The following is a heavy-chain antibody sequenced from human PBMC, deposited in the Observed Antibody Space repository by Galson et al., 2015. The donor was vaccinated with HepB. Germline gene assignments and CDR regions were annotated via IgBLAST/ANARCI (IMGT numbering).Heavy chain of an antibody. CDR3: AKDLGFWSGYYLVDDAFDI. Sequence: SLRLSCAASGFTFSSYAMSWVRQAPGKGLEWVSAISGSGGSTYYADSVKGRFTISRDNSKNTLYLQMNSLRAEDTAVYYCAKDLGFWSGYYLVDDAFDIWGQGTMVTVSS. CDR1: GFTFSSYA. D-gene: IGHD3-3*01. J-gene: IGHJ3*02. CDR2: ISGSGGST. V-gene: IGHV3-23*01.